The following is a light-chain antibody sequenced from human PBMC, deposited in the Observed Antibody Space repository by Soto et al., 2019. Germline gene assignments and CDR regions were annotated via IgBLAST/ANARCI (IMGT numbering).Light chain of an antibody. CDR2: KAS. CDR3: LQRSNWPIT. V-gene: IGKV1-33*01. Sequence: DIQMTQSPSSLSASVGDRVTITCQASQDISNSLNWYQQKPGKAPKLLIYKASTLESGVPSRFSGSGSGTDFTLTISSLEPEDFAVYYCLQRSNWPITFGQGTRLEIK. J-gene: IGKJ5*01. CDR1: QDISNS.